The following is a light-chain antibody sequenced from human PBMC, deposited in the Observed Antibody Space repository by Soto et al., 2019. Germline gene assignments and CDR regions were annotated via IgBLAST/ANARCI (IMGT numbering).Light chain of an antibody. CDR1: SGHSSYA. Sequence: QLVLTQSPSASASLGASVKLTCTLSSGHSSYAIAWHQQQPEKGPRYLMNLKSDGSHTKGDGIPDRFSGSSSGAERYLTISSLQSEDEADYYCQTWGTGIRVFGGGTQLTVL. CDR2: LKSDGSH. CDR3: QTWGTGIRV. J-gene: IGLJ3*02. V-gene: IGLV4-69*01.